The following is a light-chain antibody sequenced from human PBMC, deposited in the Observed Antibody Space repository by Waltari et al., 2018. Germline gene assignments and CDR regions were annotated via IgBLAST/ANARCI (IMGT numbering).Light chain of an antibody. CDR1: SGHSSNL. J-gene: IGLJ3*02. CDR2: VNSDCSN. V-gene: IGLV4-69*01. CDR3: QTGGHGTWV. Sequence: QLVLTQSPSASASLGASVKLTCTLSSGHSSNLIAWLQQQPEKGPRYLMKVNSDCSNSKGEEIPDRFSGSSSGAERYLTISTVQSEDEADYYCQTGGHGTWVFGVGTKLTVL.